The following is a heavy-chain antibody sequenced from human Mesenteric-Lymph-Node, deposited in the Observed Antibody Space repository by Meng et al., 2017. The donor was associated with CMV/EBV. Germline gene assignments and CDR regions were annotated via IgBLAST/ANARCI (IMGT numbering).Heavy chain of an antibody. Sequence: ASVKVSCKASGYTFTDYYMHWVRQAPGQGLEWMGWISPNTGGTNYAQKCQGRVTMTRDTSISTAYMELTGLTFDDTAVYFCARTLRIAVAGNHFDFWGQGTLVTVSS. D-gene: IGHD6-19*01. J-gene: IGHJ4*02. V-gene: IGHV1-2*02. CDR3: ARTLRIAVAGNHFDF. CDR1: GYTFTDYY. CDR2: ISPNTGGT.